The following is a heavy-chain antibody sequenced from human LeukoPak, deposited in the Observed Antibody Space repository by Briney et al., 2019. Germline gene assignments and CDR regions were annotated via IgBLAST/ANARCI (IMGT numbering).Heavy chain of an antibody. Sequence: SVKVSCKASGGTFGSYAISWVRQAPGQGLEWMGGIIPIFGTANYAQKFQGRVTITTDESTSTAYMELSSLRSEDTAVYYCARGSYDSSGKLDYWGQGTLVTVSS. J-gene: IGHJ4*02. CDR2: IIPIFGTA. D-gene: IGHD3-22*01. V-gene: IGHV1-69*05. CDR3: ARGSYDSSGKLDY. CDR1: GGTFGSYA.